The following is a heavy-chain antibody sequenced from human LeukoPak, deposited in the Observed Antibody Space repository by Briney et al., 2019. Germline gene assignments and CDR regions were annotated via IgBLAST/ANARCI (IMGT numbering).Heavy chain of an antibody. Sequence: PGGSLRLSCAASGFTFSSYAMHWVRQAPGKGLEWVAVISYDGSNKYYADSVKGRFTISRDNSKNTLYLQMNSLRAEDTAVYYCARGNWNDGGAFDIWGQGTMVTVSS. CDR1: GFTFSSYA. D-gene: IGHD1-1*01. CDR3: ARGNWNDGGAFDI. CDR2: ISYDGSNK. J-gene: IGHJ3*02. V-gene: IGHV3-30*14.